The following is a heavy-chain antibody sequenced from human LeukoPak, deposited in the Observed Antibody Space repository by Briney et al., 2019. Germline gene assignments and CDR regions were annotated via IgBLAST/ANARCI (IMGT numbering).Heavy chain of an antibody. Sequence: PGRSLRLSCAASGFTFSSYGMHWVRQAPGKGLEWVAVISYDGSNKYYADSVKGRFTISRDNSKNTLYLQMNSLRAEDTAVYYCANGYCSGGSCYQARDYGMDVWGQGTTVTVSS. J-gene: IGHJ6*02. CDR1: GFTFSSYG. CDR3: ANGYCSGGSCYQARDYGMDV. CDR2: ISYDGSNK. D-gene: IGHD2-15*01. V-gene: IGHV3-30*18.